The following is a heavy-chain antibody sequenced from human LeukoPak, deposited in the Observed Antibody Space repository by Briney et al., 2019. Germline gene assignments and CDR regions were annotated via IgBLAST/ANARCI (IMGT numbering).Heavy chain of an antibody. J-gene: IGHJ3*02. V-gene: IGHV3-23*01. Sequence: GGSLRLSCAASGFTFSSYATSWVRQAPGKGLECISAISGRGGRTYYTDPVKGRFTISRDNSKNTVYLQMDSLRPEDTAVCYCARARGTTGTTRIAFDIWGKGTMVTVSS. D-gene: IGHD1-1*01. CDR3: ARARGTTGTTRIAFDI. CDR2: ISGRGGRT. CDR1: GFTFSSYA.